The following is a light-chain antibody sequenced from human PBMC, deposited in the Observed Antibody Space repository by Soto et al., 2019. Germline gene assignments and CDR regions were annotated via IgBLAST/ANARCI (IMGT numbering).Light chain of an antibody. CDR3: GSWDSRLSAYV. V-gene: IGLV1-51*01. J-gene: IGLJ1*01. Sequence: QSVLTQPPSVSAAPGQKVTISCSGSSSNIGGNSVSWYQQLPGTAPKHLIYDDNKRPSGIPDRFSGSKSGTSATLGITAFQTGDEADYYCGSWDSRLSAYVFGTGTTVTVL. CDR1: SSNIGGNS. CDR2: DDN.